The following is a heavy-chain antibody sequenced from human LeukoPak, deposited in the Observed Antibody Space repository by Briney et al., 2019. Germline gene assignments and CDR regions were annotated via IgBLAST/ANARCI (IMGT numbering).Heavy chain of an antibody. J-gene: IGHJ6*02. CDR2: ISWNSGSI. CDR1: GFTFDDYA. V-gene: IGHV3-9*01. D-gene: IGHD1-26*01. Sequence: PGRSLRLSCAASGFTFDDYAMHWVRQAPGKGLEWVSDISWNSGSIGYADSVKGRFTISRDNAKNSLYLQMNSLRAEDTALYYCAKDMGSGSSAGYYYYGMDVWGQGTTVTVSS. CDR3: AKDMGSGSSAGYYYYGMDV.